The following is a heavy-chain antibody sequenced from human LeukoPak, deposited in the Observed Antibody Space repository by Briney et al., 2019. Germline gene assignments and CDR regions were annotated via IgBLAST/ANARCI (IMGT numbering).Heavy chain of an antibody. J-gene: IGHJ4*02. CDR1: GYTFTSCY. CDR2: INPSGGST. Sequence: ASVKVSCKASGYTFTSCYMHWVRQAPGQGLEWMGIINPSGGSTSYAQKFQGRVTMTRDTSTSTVYMELSSLRSEDTAVYYCARDWKQLIPLYYFDYWGQGTLVTVSS. V-gene: IGHV1-46*01. D-gene: IGHD6-6*01. CDR3: ARDWKQLIPLYYFDY.